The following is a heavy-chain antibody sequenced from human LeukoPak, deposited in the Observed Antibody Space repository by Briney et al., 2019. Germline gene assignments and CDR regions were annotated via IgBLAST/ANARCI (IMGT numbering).Heavy chain of an antibody. CDR3: ARVIAIQDYDILTGYYRDAFAHELNFDY. Sequence: SETLSLTCTVSGGSISSSSYYWGWIRQPPGKGLEWIGSIYYSGSTYYNPSLKSRVTISVDTSKNQFSLKLSSVTAADTAVYYCARVIAIQDYDILTGYYRDAFAHELNFDYWGQGTLATVSS. CDR1: GGSISSSSYY. J-gene: IGHJ4*02. D-gene: IGHD3-9*01. CDR2: IYYSGST. V-gene: IGHV4-39*07.